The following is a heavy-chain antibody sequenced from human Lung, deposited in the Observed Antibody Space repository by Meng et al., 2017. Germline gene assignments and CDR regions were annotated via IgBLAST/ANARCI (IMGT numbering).Heavy chain of an antibody. Sequence: QVQLPQGGAGSLKPPETLSLTCVVSGGSFIDYYWSWIRQPPGKGLEWIGEINHSGSTNYNPSLESRATISVDTSQNNLSRKLSSGTAADSAVYYCARGPTTMAHDFDYWGQGTLVTVSS. D-gene: IGHD4-11*01. CDR1: GGSFIDYY. J-gene: IGHJ4*02. CDR2: INHSGST. V-gene: IGHV4-34*01. CDR3: ARGPTTMAHDFDY.